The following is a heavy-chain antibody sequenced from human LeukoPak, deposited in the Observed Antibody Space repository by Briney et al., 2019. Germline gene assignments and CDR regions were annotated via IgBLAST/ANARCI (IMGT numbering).Heavy chain of an antibody. Sequence: PGRSLRLSCAASGFTFSNYGMHWVRQAPGKGLEWVAVIWCDGSNKYYADSVKGRFTISRDNSKNTLHLQMNSLRAEDTAVYYCAKDGGYCSGGSCYSGAEYFQHWGQGTLVTVSS. V-gene: IGHV3-33*06. J-gene: IGHJ1*01. CDR3: AKDGGYCSGGSCYSGAEYFQH. CDR1: GFTFSNYG. D-gene: IGHD2-15*01. CDR2: IWCDGSNK.